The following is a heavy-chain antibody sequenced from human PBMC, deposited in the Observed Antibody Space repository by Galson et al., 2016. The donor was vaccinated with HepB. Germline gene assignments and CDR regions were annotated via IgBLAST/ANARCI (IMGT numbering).Heavy chain of an antibody. J-gene: IGHJ6*02. CDR2: ISVSSSYI. CDR1: GFTLSSYT. D-gene: IGHD2-21*02. CDR3: ARQRSFCGGDFSSAQYYYGLDV. V-gene: IGHV3-21*01. Sequence: SLRLSCAGSGFTLSSYTMNWVRQAPGKGLEWVAFISVSSSYIYYVDSVKGRFTISRDDAKNSLYLQMNSLRAEDTAVYYCARQRSFCGGDFSSAQYYYGLDVWGQGTTVTVSS.